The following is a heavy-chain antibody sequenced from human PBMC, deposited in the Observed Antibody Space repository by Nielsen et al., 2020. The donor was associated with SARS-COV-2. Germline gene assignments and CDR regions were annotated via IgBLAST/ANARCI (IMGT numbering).Heavy chain of an antibody. CDR1: GFTFSSYG. Sequence: GGSLRLSCAASGFTFSSYGMHWVRQAPGKGLEWVAVISYDGSNKYYADSVKGRFTISRDNSKNTLYLQMNSLRAEDTAVYYCAKDGLAYCGGDCYFDEYFQHWGQGTLVTVSS. CDR3: AKDGLAYCGGDCYFDEYFQH. D-gene: IGHD2-21*02. J-gene: IGHJ1*01. CDR2: ISYDGSNK. V-gene: IGHV3-30*18.